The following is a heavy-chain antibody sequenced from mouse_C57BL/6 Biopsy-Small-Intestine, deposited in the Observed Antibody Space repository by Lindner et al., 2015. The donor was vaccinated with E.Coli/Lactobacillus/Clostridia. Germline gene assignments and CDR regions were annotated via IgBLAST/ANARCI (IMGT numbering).Heavy chain of an antibody. J-gene: IGHJ4*01. CDR1: GYTFTTYP. V-gene: IGHV1-47*01. D-gene: IGHD2-5*01. CDR2: FHPYNDDT. CDR3: ARRSNYDYAMDY. Sequence: VQLQESGAELVKPGASVKMSCKASGYTFTTYPIEWMKQNHGKSLEWIGNFHPYNDDTKYNERFKGKATLTVETSSSTVYLGLSRLTSDDSAVYYCARRSNYDYAMDYWGQGTSVTVSS.